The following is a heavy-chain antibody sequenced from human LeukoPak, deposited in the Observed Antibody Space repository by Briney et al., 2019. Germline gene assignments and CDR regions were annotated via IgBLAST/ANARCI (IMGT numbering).Heavy chain of an antibody. V-gene: IGHV3-33*06. J-gene: IGHJ6*03. CDR3: AKTGYSSSSGPFDYYYSYMDV. CDR2: IWYDGSNK. CDR1: GFTFSSYG. D-gene: IGHD6-6*01. Sequence: PGGSLRLSCAASGFTFSSYGMHWVRQAPGKGLEWVAVIWYDGSNKYYADSVKGRFTISRDNSKNTLYLQMHSLRAEDTAVYYCAKTGYSSSSGPFDYYYSYMDVWGKGTTVTVSS.